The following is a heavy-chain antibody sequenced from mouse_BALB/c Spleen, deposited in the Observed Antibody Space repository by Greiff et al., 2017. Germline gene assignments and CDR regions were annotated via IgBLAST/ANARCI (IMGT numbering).Heavy chain of an antibody. D-gene: IGHD2-4*01. CDR2: IWSGGST. CDR3: ARKIYYDYGNAMDY. J-gene: IGHJ4*01. V-gene: IGHV2-2*02. CDR1: GFSLTSYG. Sequence: VQLQQSGPGLVQPSQSLSITCTVSGFSLTSYGVHWVRQSPGKGLEWLGVIWSGGSTDYNAAFISRLSISKDNSKSQVFFKMNSLQANDTAIYYCARKIYYDYGNAMDYWGQGTSVTVSS.